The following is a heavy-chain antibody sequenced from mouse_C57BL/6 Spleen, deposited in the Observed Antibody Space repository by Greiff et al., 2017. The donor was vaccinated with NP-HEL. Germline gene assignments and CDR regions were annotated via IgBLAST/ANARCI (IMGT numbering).Heavy chain of an antibody. Sequence: VQLQQSGAELVKPGASVKISCKASGYAFSSYWMNWVKQRPGKGLEWIGQIYPGDGDTNYNGKFKGKATLTADKSSSTAYMQLSSLTSEDSAVYFGAREDTTVYAMDYWGQGTSVTVSS. J-gene: IGHJ4*01. CDR1: GYAFSSYW. D-gene: IGHD1-1*01. CDR3: AREDTTVYAMDY. CDR2: IYPGDGDT. V-gene: IGHV1-80*01.